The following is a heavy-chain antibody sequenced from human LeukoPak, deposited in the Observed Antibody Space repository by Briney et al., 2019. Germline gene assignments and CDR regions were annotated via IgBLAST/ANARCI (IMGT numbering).Heavy chain of an antibody. V-gene: IGHV1-69*06. CDR2: IIPIFGTA. Sequence: SVRVSCKASGGTFSSYAISWVRQAPGQGLEWMGGIIPIFGTANYAQKFQGRVTITADKSTSTAYMELSSLRSEDTAVYYCARGDSSSWFYGDYWGQGTLVTVSS. J-gene: IGHJ4*02. D-gene: IGHD6-13*01. CDR1: GGTFSSYA. CDR3: ARGDSSSWFYGDY.